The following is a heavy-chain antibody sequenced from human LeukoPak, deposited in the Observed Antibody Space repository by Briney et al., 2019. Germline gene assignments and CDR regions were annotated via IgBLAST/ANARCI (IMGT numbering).Heavy chain of an antibody. CDR3: ARDYVTS. V-gene: IGHV3-53*01. CDR1: GLTFSSYS. Sequence: GGSLRLACAASGLTFSSYSMSWVRQAPGKGLEWVSVIYSGGTTNYAASVKGRFTISADNSKNTLYCQMTSLRAEEPAEYYFARDYVTSWGQGTLVTVSS. D-gene: IGHD3-10*02. CDR2: IYSGGTT. J-gene: IGHJ4*02.